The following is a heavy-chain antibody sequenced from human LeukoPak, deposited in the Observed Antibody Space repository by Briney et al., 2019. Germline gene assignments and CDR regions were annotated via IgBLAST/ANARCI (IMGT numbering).Heavy chain of an antibody. J-gene: IGHJ5*02. V-gene: IGHV4-4*07. CDR2: IYTSGST. D-gene: IGHD3-10*01. CDR1: GGSISSYY. CDR3: ARDTTYYYGSGSYLNWFDP. Sequence: SKTLSLTCTVSGGSISSYYWSWIRQPAGKGLEWIGRIYTSGSTNYNPSLKSRVTISVDKSKNQFSLKLSSVTAADTAVYYCARDTTYYYGSGSYLNWFDPWGQGTLVTVSS.